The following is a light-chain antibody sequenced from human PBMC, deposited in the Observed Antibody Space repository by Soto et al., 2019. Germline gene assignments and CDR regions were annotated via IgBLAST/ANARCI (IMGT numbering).Light chain of an antibody. Sequence: DIQMTQSPSSLSPSVGDRVTITCQASQDISKYLNWYQQKPGKAPKLLIYHASNLETGVPSRFSGSGSGTHFTFTISSLQPEDIATYFCQQYDSFPRTFGQGTKLDLK. CDR1: QDISKY. J-gene: IGKJ2*01. V-gene: IGKV1-33*01. CDR3: QQYDSFPRT. CDR2: HAS.